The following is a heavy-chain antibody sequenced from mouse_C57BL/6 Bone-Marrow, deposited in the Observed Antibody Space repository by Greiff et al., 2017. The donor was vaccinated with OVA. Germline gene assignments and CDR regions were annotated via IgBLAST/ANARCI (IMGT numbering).Heavy chain of an antibody. Sequence: ESVGGLVHPGSSMKLSCTASGFTFSDYYMAWVRQVPEKGLEWVANINYDGSSTYYLDSLKSRFIISRDNAKNILYLQMSSLKSEDTATYYCARGGWDWYFDVWGTGTTVTVSS. CDR2: INYDGSST. V-gene: IGHV5-16*01. CDR3: ARGGWDWYFDV. D-gene: IGHD3-3*01. CDR1: GFTFSDYY. J-gene: IGHJ1*03.